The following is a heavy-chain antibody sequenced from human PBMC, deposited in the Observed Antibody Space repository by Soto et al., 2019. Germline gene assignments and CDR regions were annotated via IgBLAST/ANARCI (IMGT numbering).Heavy chain of an antibody. V-gene: IGHV1-46*01. CDR3: ARGDYYDSSGPQPSAQFY. CDR1: GYPFTDYF. CDR2: VKPSGGST. J-gene: IGHJ4*02. D-gene: IGHD3-22*01. Sequence: ASLKVSCKASGYPFTDYFLHWVRQAPGQGLEWLGTVKPSGGSTREAQNFQDRVTLTRDTSTSTVYMELSSLRSEDTAIYYCARGDYYDSSGPQPSAQFYWGQGSLVTVSS.